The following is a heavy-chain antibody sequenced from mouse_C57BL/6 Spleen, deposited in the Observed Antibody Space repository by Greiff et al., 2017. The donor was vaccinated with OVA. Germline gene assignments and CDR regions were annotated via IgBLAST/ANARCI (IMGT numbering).Heavy chain of an antibody. CDR1: GYAFSSYW. Sequence: VKVVESGAELVKPGASVKISCKASGYAFSSYWMNWVKQRPGKGLEWIGQIYPGDGDTNYNGKFKGKATLTADKSSSTAYMQLSSLTSEDSAFYFCARRGYYGSSYWYFDVWGTGTTVTVSS. CDR3: ARRGYYGSSYWYFDV. V-gene: IGHV1-80*01. J-gene: IGHJ1*03. D-gene: IGHD1-1*01. CDR2: IYPGDGDT.